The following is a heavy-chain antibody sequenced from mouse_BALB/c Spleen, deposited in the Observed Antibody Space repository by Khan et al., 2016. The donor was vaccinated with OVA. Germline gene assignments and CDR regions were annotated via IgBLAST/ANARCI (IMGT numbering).Heavy chain of an antibody. CDR2: IDPENGYV. CDR3: ARITYDDGSY. D-gene: IGHD2-3*01. V-gene: IGHV14-3*02. J-gene: IGHJ3*01. CDR1: GFNIKDTY. Sequence: VQLQQSGAELVKPGASVTLSCTASGFNIKDTYLHWVNQGPEQGLEWVGRIDPENGYVKFDPKFQGKATITADTSSSTVYLQLSSLTSEDTAVYYCARITYDDGSYWGQGTLVTVS.